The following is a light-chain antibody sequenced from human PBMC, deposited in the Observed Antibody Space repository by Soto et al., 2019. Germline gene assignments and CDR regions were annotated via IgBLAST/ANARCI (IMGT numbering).Light chain of an antibody. CDR3: SSYTSSSPRV. CDR2: DVS. CDR1: SSDVGGYNY. Sequence: QSALTQPASVSGSPGQSITISCTGTSSDVGGYNYVSWYQQHPGKAPKLMIYDVSNRPSGVSNRLSGSKSGNTASLTISGLQAEDEADYYCSSYTSSSPRVFGGGTQLTVL. J-gene: IGLJ2*01. V-gene: IGLV2-14*01.